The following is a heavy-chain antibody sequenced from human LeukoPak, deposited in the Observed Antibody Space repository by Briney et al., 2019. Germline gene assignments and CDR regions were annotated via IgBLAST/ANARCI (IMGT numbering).Heavy chain of an antibody. D-gene: IGHD2-15*01. V-gene: IGHV3-23*01. CDR2: ISGSGNGYST. CDR3: ARGGWSRPFDF. J-gene: IGHJ4*02. CDR1: GFTFSSHA. Sequence: PGGSQRLSCAASGFTFSSHAMSWVRQAPGKGLEWVSGISGSGNGYSTHYADSVEGRFTISRDNSKNTLYLQMSSLRAEDTAVYYCARGGWSRPFDFWGQGTLVTVSS.